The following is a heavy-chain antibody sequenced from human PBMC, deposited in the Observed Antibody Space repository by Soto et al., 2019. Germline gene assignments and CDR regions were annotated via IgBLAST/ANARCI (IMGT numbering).Heavy chain of an antibody. J-gene: IGHJ6*02. CDR1: GGTFSSYA. CDR3: ARDYSGLRYYGSGSNYYGMDV. Sequence: ASVKVSCKASGGTFSSYAISWVRQAPGQGLEWMGGIIPIFGTANYAQKFQGRVTITADESTSTAYMELSSLRSEDTAVYYCARDYSGLRYYGSGSNYYGMDVWGQGTTVTVSS. CDR2: IIPIFGTA. V-gene: IGHV1-69*13. D-gene: IGHD3-10*01.